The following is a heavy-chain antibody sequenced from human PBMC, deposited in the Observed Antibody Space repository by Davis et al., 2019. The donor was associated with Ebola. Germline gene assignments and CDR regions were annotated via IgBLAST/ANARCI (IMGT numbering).Heavy chain of an antibody. CDR3: ARDYGDHNRYYYYYGMDV. CDR1: GYTFTSYY. D-gene: IGHD4-17*01. CDR2: VNPSGCST. Sequence: ASVKVSCKASGYTFTSYYMHWVRQAPGQGLEWMGIVNPSGCSTSYAQKFQGRVTMTRDTSTSTVYMELSSQRSEDTAVYYCARDYGDHNRYYYYYGMDVGGQGTTVTVSS. V-gene: IGHV1-46*01. J-gene: IGHJ6*02.